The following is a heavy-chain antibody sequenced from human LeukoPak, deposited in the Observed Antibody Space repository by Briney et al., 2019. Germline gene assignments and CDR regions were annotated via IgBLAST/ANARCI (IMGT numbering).Heavy chain of an antibody. CDR3: ARDRDDSSGYYYEDAFDI. CDR2: IYSGGGT. J-gene: IGHJ3*02. D-gene: IGHD3-22*01. Sequence: PGGSLRLSCADSGFTVSSNYMSWVRQAPGKGLDWVSVIYSGGGTYYADSVKGRFTISRDNSKNTLYLQMNSLRAEDTAVYYCARDRDDSSGYYYEDAFDIWGQGTMVTVSS. V-gene: IGHV3-66*02. CDR1: GFTVSSNY.